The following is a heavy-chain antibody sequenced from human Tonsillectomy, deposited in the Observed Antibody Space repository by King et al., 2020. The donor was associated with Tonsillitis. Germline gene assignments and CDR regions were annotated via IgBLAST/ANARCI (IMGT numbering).Heavy chain of an antibody. J-gene: IGHJ5*02. V-gene: IGHV4-39*02. CDR3: AREAYYYDSSGYPSGGWFDP. Sequence: QLQESGPGPVKPSETLSLTCTVSGGSISSSSYYWGWIRQPPGKGLESIGNIYYSGSTYYNPSLKSRVTISVDTSKNQFSLKLSSVTAADTAVYYCAREAYYYDSSGYPSGGWFDPWGQGTLVTVSS. CDR2: IYYSGST. CDR1: GGSISSSSYY. D-gene: IGHD3-22*01.